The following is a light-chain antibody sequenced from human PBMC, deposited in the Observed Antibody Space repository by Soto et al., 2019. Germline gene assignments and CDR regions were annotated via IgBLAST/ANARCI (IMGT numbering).Light chain of an antibody. CDR1: QSISNW. CDR2: DAS. V-gene: IGKV1-5*01. Sequence: DIQMTQSPSTLSASVGDRVTITCRASQSISNWLAWYQQKPGKAPKLLIYDASSLESEVPSRFSGSISGTEFTLTNNSLQPDDFATYYCQHYNTYPYTFGQGTKLEIK. CDR3: QHYNTYPYT. J-gene: IGKJ2*01.